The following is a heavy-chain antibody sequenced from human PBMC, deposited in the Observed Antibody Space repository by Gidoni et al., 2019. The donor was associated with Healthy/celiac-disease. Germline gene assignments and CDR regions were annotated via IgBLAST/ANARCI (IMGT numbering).Heavy chain of an antibody. D-gene: IGHD1-1*01. J-gene: IGHJ4*02. V-gene: IGHV4-34*01. CDR1: GGSFSGYY. CDR2: INHSGST. Sequence: QVQLQQWGAGLLKPSETLSLTCAVYGGSFSGYYWSWIRQPPGKGLEWIGEINHSGSTNYNPSLKSRVTISVDTSKNQFSLKLSSVTAADTAVYYCARGPRVYPTGYYFDYWGQGTLVTVSS. CDR3: ARGPRVYPTGYYFDY.